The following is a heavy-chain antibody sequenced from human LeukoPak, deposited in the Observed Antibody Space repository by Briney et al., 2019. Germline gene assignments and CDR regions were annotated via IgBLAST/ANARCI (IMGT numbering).Heavy chain of an antibody. D-gene: IGHD4-17*01. Sequence: PRGSLRLSCAASGFIVSANYMSWVRQTPGKGLEWVSIFYSGGATFYVDSVKGRFTISRDNSKNMLYLQMNSLRAEDTAVYYCAKDLFPDYGDFSGFDYWGQGTLVTVSS. CDR1: GFIVSANY. CDR3: AKDLFPDYGDFSGFDY. J-gene: IGHJ4*02. V-gene: IGHV3-53*01. CDR2: FYSGGAT.